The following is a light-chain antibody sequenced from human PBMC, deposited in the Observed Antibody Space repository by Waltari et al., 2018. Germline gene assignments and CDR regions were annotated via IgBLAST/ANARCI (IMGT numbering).Light chain of an antibody. Sequence: QSALTQPPSASGSPGQSVTISCTGTSSDVGGYSYVSWYQHHPGKAPKLIIYEVYKRPSGVPDRFSGSNSGNTATLTISGTQPLDEADYYCQAWNTFILFGGGTKLTVL. CDR2: EVY. CDR1: SSDVGGYSY. J-gene: IGLJ2*01. V-gene: IGLV2-8*01. CDR3: QAWNTFIL.